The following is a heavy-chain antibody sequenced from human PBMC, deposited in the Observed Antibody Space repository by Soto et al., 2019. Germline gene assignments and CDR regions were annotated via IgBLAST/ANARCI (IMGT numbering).Heavy chain of an antibody. V-gene: IGHV1-24*01. CDR2: FDPEDDET. CDR3: GTERFGELANGAYYDYGMDV. Sequence: QVQLVQPGAEVKKPGASVKVSCKVSGYTLTELSMHWVRQAPGKGLEWMGGFDPEDDETIYAQKFQGRVIMTEDTSTDTAYMELSSLRSEDTAVYYCGTERFGELANGAYYDYGMDVWGQGTTVTVSS. CDR1: GYTLTELS. D-gene: IGHD3-10*01. J-gene: IGHJ6*02.